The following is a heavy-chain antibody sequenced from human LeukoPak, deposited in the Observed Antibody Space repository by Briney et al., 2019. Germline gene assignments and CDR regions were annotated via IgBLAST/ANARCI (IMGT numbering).Heavy chain of an antibody. CDR2: ISYDGSNK. CDR1: GFTVSSNY. Sequence: GGSLRLSCAASGFTVSSNYMSWVRQAPGKGLEWVAVISYDGSNKYYADSVKGRFTISRDNSKNTLYLQMNSLRAEDTAVYYCAKDPGPFLRYFDWLLVGPYFDYWGQGTLVTVSS. CDR3: AKDPGPFLRYFDWLLVGPYFDY. V-gene: IGHV3-30*18. J-gene: IGHJ4*02. D-gene: IGHD3-9*01.